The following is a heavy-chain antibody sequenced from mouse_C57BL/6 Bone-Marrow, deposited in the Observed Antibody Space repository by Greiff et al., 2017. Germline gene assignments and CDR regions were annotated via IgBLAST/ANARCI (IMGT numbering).Heavy chain of an antibody. D-gene: IGHD3-3*01. J-gene: IGHJ3*01. V-gene: IGHV1-22*01. CDR1: GYTFTDYN. Sequence: VQLMESGPELVKPGASVKMSCKASGYTFTDYNMHWVKQSQGKSLEWIGYINPNNGGTSYNQKFKGKATLTVNKSSSTAYMELRGLTAEDSAVYYCARERGTGFAYWGQGTLVTVSA. CDR2: INPNNGGT. CDR3: ARERGTGFAY.